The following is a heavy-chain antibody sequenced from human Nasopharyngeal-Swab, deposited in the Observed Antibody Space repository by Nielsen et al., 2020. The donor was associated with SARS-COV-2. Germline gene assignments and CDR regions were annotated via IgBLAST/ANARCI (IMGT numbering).Heavy chain of an antibody. D-gene: IGHD3-10*01. V-gene: IGHV1-2*06. J-gene: IGHJ6*03. CDR1: GYTFSGYY. Sequence: ASVKVSCKASGYTFSGYYIHWVRQALGQGLEWMGRINTNSGNTNDAQKFQGRVTMTRDTSISTAYMELSRLASDDTAIYYCARVDYYGSGLYYYYYMDVWGKGTPVTVSS. CDR2: INTNSGNT. CDR3: ARVDYYGSGLYYYYYMDV.